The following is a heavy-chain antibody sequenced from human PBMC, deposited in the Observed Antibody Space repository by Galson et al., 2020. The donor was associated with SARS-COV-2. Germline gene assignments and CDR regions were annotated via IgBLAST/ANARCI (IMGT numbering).Heavy chain of an antibody. CDR1: GFTFSSYG. CDR3: FPRQVAAIGGDLV. D-gene: IGHD2-21*02. CDR2: ISYDGSNK. V-gene: IGHV3-30*03. J-gene: IGHJ4*02. Sequence: GESLKISCAASGFTFSSYGMHWVRQAPGKGLEWVAVISYDGSNKYYADSVKGRFTISRDNSKNTLYLQMNSLRAEDTAVYYCFPRQVAAIGGDLVWGQGTLVTVSS.